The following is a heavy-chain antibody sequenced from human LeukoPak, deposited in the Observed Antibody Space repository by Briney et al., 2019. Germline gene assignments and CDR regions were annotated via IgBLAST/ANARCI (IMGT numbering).Heavy chain of an antibody. Sequence: ASVKVSCKASGYTFSGYYAHWVRQAPGQGLEWMGWINPNSGDTNYAQKFQGRVTMTRDTSINTAYMELSRLRSDDTAVYYCAREVTSAGTPTFNYWGQGILVTVSS. CDR1: GYTFSGYY. D-gene: IGHD6-13*01. CDR2: INPNSGDT. V-gene: IGHV1-2*02. CDR3: AREVTSAGTPTFNY. J-gene: IGHJ4*02.